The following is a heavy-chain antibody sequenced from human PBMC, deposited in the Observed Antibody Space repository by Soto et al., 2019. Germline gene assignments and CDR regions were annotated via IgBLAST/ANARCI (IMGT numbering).Heavy chain of an antibody. J-gene: IGHJ3*02. CDR3: ARESGLVPVGTVNGAFHI. D-gene: IGHD1-26*01. V-gene: IGHV1-58*02. Sequence: SVKVSCKASGFTFSHSAMQWVRQARGQSLEWIGWIVPGSANTNYAQKLQGRVTMTTDTSTSSAYMELRSLTSDDTAIYYCARESGLVPVGTVNGAFHIWGQGTMVTVSS. CDR2: IVPGSANT. CDR1: GFTFSHSA.